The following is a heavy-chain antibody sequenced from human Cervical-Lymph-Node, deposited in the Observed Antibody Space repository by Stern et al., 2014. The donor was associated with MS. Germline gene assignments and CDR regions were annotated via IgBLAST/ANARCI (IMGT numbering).Heavy chain of an antibody. Sequence: VQLVESGPGLVKPSQTLSLICAVSGGSMASSTGGYFWSWIRQPPGKGLERVGFIYYSGSTYYNPSLKRRTTISVDTSKNQVSLRLTSMTAADTAVYYCARVAYCGGDCSAFDSWGQGTLVTVSS. J-gene: IGHJ4*02. CDR1: GGSMASSTGGYF. V-gene: IGHV4-31*11. CDR3: ARVAYCGGDCSAFDS. D-gene: IGHD2-21*02. CDR2: IYYSGST.